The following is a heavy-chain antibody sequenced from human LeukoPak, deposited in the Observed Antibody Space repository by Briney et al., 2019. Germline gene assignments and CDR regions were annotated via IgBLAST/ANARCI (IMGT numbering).Heavy chain of an antibody. Sequence: ASVNVSCKASGYTFTSYAMHWVRQAPGQRLEWMGWINAGNGNTKYSQKFQGRVTITRDTSASTAYMELSSLRSEDTAVYYCARDHGIVGATSDYWGQGTLVTVSS. CDR3: ARDHGIVGATSDY. CDR1: GYTFTSYA. J-gene: IGHJ4*02. CDR2: INAGNGNT. V-gene: IGHV1-3*01. D-gene: IGHD1-26*01.